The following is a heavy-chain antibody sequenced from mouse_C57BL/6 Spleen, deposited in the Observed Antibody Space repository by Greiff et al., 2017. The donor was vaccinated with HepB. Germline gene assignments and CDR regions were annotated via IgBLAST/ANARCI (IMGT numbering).Heavy chain of an antibody. D-gene: IGHD2-5*01. Sequence: EVKLVESGPVLVKPGASVKMSCKASGYTFTDYYMNWVKQSHGKSLEWIGVINPYNGGTSYNQKFKGKATLTVDKSSSTAYMELNSLTSEDSAVYYCARGRSNYERDAMDYWGQGTSVTVSS. V-gene: IGHV1-19*01. CDR1: GYTFTDYY. CDR2: INPYNGGT. CDR3: ARGRSNYERDAMDY. J-gene: IGHJ4*01.